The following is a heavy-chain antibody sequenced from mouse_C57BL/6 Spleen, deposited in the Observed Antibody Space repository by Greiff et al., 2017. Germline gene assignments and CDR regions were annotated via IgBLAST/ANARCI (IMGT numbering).Heavy chain of an antibody. J-gene: IGHJ1*03. CDR3: TRDPFWDGWYFDV. Sequence: EVKLMESGEGLVKPGGSLKLSCAASGFTFSSYAMSWVRQTPEKRLEWVAYISSGGDYIYYADTVKGRFTISRDNARNTLYLQMSSLKSEDTAMYYCTRDPFWDGWYFDVWGTGTTVTVSS. CDR1: GFTFSSYA. D-gene: IGHD4-1*01. CDR2: ISSGGDYI. V-gene: IGHV5-9-1*02.